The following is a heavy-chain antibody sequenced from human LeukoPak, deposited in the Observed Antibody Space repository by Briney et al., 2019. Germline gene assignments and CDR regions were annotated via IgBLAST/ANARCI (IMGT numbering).Heavy chain of an antibody. CDR3: ARQVEDIVVVVAATPHYGMDV. Sequence: GESLKISCQGSGYSFTSYWISWVRQMPGKGLEWMGRIDPSDSYTNYSPSFQGHVTISADKSISTAYLQWSGLKASDTAMYYCARQVEDIVVVVAATPHYGMDVWGKGTTFTVSS. J-gene: IGHJ6*04. CDR2: IDPSDSYT. D-gene: IGHD2-15*01. CDR1: GYSFTSYW. V-gene: IGHV5-10-1*01.